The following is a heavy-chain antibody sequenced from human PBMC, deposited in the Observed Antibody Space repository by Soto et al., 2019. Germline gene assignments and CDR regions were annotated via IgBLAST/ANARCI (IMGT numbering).Heavy chain of an antibody. D-gene: IGHD1-26*01. V-gene: IGHV1-3*01. CDR1: VYTFTNYA. CDR2: INAGNGNT. Sequence: GASVTVCCTASVYTFTNYAMHWVRQATGQRLEWMGWINAGNGNTKYSQKFQGRVTITRDTSASTAYMELSSLRSEDTAVYYCARGGSLYWYFDLWGRGTLVTVS. J-gene: IGHJ2*01. CDR3: ARGGSLYWYFDL.